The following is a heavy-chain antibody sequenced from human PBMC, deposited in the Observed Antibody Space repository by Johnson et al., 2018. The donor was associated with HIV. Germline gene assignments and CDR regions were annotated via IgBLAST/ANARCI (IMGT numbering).Heavy chain of an antibody. D-gene: IGHD7-27*01. CDR3: AKDLGTGDDAFDI. CDR1: GFTFTDAW. V-gene: IGHV3-15*01. J-gene: IGHJ3*02. CDR2: IKSKTDGATT. Sequence: VQLVESGGGLVKPGGSLRLSCAVSGFTFTDAWMSWVRQAPGKGLEWVGHIKSKTDGATTDYAAPVRGRFTISRDNSKNTLDLQMNSLRAEDTAVYYCAKDLGTGDDAFDIWGQGTMVTVSS.